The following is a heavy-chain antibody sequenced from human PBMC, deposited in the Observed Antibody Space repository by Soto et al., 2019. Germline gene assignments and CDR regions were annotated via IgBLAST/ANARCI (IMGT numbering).Heavy chain of an antibody. CDR1: GGSFSGYY. D-gene: IGHD3-16*02. CDR3: ARCKPPYVWGSYRHNWFDP. V-gene: IGHV4-34*01. CDR2: INHSGST. Sequence: SSETLSLTCAVYGGSFSGYYWSWIRQPPGKGLEWIGEINHSGSTSYNPSLKSRVTISVDTSKNQFSLKLSSVTAADTAVYYCARCKPPYVWGSYRHNWFDPWGQGTLVTVSS. J-gene: IGHJ5*02.